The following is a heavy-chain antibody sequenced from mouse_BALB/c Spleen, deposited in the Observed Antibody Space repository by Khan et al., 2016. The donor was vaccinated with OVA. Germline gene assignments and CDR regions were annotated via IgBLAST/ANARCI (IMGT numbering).Heavy chain of an antibody. CDR3: ARGKYYGYYFDY. J-gene: IGHJ2*01. CDR1: GYSITSGYA. D-gene: IGHD1-1*01. V-gene: IGHV3-2*02. CDR2: ISYSGVT. Sequence: EVHLVESGPGLVKPSQSLSLTCTVTGYSITSGYAWNWIRQFPGNKLEWMGYISYSGVTSYTPSLKSRISITRDTSKNQFFLQLNSVTTEDTATYYCARGKYYGYYFDYWGQGTTLTVSS.